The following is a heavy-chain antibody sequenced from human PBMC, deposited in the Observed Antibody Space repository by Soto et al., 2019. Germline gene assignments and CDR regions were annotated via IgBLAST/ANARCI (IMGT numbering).Heavy chain of an antibody. CDR3: ATGSYYYGMDV. J-gene: IGHJ6*02. Sequence: EVQLVESGGGLVQPEGSLRLSCAGSGFTLNNYWMHWVRQTPGKGLVWVSRINPDGSSTSYADSVKGRFTISRDNAKTTVYLQMNSLRVADTAAYYCATGSYYYGMDVWGQGTAVTVSS. CDR2: INPDGSST. CDR1: GFTLNNYW. V-gene: IGHV3-74*01. D-gene: IGHD3-16*01.